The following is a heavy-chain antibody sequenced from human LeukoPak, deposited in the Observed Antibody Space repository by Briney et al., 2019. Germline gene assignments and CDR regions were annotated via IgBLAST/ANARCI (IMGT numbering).Heavy chain of an antibody. CDR2: IYTSGST. V-gene: IGHV4-4*07. CDR3: ARDLSIRGLFDY. J-gene: IGHJ4*02. Sequence: SETLSLTCSVSGGSISSYYWSWIRQPAGKGLEWIGRIYTSGSTNYNPSLKSRVTMSVDTSKNQFSLKLSSVTAADTAVYYCARDLSIRGLFDYWGQGTLVTVSS. CDR1: GGSISSYY. D-gene: IGHD2-21*01.